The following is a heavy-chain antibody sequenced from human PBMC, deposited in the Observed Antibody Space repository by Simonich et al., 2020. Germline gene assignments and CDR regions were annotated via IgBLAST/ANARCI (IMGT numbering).Heavy chain of an antibody. CDR1: GFTFSSYS. CDR3: ARWIAVAGTGAYGMDV. J-gene: IGHJ6*02. Sequence: EVQLVESGGGLVKPGGSLRLSCAASGFTFSSYSMNWVRQAPGEGMEWVSTINSSSSYIYYADSGKGRFTISRDNAKTSLYLQMNSLRAEDTAVYYCARWIAVAGTGAYGMDVWGQGTTVTVSS. V-gene: IGHV3-21*01. CDR2: INSSSSYI. D-gene: IGHD6-19*01.